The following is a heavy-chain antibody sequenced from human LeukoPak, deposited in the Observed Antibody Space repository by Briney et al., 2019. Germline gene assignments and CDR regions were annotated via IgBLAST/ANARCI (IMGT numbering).Heavy chain of an antibody. V-gene: IGHV1-18*01. J-gene: IGHJ4*02. Sequence: ASVRVSCKASGYTFTSYGISWVRQAPGQGLEWMGWISAYNGNTNYAQKLQGRVTMTTDTSTSTAYMELRSLRSDDTAVYYCARDATYYYDSSGYYPFDYWGQGTLVTVSS. CDR2: ISAYNGNT. CDR3: ARDATYYYDSSGYYPFDY. CDR1: GYTFTSYG. D-gene: IGHD3-22*01.